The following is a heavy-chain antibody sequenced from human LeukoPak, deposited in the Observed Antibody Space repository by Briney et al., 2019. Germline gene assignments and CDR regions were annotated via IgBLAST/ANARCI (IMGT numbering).Heavy chain of an antibody. CDR3: TTPGGDYDGYSDY. Sequence: GGSLRLSCAASGFTFSNAWMSWVRQAPGKGVEWVGRIKSKTDGGTTDYAAPVKGRFTISRDYSKNTLYLQMNSLKTEDTAVYYCTTPGGDYDGYSDYWGQGTLVSVSS. CDR2: IKSKTDGGTT. J-gene: IGHJ4*02. CDR1: GFTFSNAW. V-gene: IGHV3-15*01. D-gene: IGHD4-17*01.